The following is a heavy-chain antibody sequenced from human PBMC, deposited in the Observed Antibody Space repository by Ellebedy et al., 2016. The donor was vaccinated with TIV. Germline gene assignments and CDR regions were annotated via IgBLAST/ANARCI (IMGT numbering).Heavy chain of an antibody. CDR3: AMGSRRGVPAAPFDY. J-gene: IGHJ4*02. CDR1: GFTFSSYD. D-gene: IGHD2-2*01. V-gene: IGHV3-13*01. Sequence: PGGSLRLSCAASGFTFSSYDMHCVRHVPGKGLEWVSSIGTAGDTHYSGSVKGRLTISRDNAKNTLYLQKNSLRAEDTAVYYCAMGSRRGVPAAPFDYWGQGTLVTVSS. CDR2: IGTAGDT.